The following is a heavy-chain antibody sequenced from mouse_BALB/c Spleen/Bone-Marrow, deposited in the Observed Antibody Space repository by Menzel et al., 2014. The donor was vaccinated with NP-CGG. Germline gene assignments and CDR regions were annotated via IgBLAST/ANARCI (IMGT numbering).Heavy chain of an antibody. CDR1: GYSFXGYF. J-gene: IGHJ3*01. CDR2: INPYNGDT. V-gene: IGHV1-37*01. D-gene: IGHD2-3*01. CDR3: GGQDGYYGGFAY. Sequence: EVQLQQSGPELVKPGASVKISYKASGYSFXGYFTNWVKQSHGKSLKWIGRINPYNGDTFYNQKFKGKATLTVDKSSSTAHMELLSLTSEDSAVYYCGGQDGYYGGFAYWGQGTLVTVSA.